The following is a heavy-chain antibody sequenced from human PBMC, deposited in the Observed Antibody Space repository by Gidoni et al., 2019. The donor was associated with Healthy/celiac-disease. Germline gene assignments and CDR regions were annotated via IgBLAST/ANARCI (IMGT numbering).Heavy chain of an antibody. CDR1: GGSISSYY. CDR2: IYYSGST. D-gene: IGHD6-25*01. Sequence: VQLQESGPGLAKPSQTLSLTCTVSGGSISSYYWSWIRQPPRKGLEWIGYIYYSGSTNYNPSLKSRVTISVDTSKNQFSLKLSSVTAADTAVYYCARDKTAAGGLWGQGTLVTVSS. CDR3: ARDKTAAGGL. J-gene: IGHJ4*02. V-gene: IGHV4-59*01.